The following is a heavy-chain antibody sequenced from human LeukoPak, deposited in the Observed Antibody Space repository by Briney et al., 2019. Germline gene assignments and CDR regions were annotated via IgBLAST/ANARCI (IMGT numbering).Heavy chain of an antibody. J-gene: IGHJ4*02. Sequence: GGSLRLSCAASGFTFSSYAMSWVRQAPGKGLEWVADIKQNSGDKYYVDSVKGRFTISRDNAKNSLYLQMNSLRAEDTALYYCAKDIAFRWSSAAITGATVDYWGQGTLVTVSS. V-gene: IGHV3-7*03. CDR3: AKDIAFRWSSAAITGATVDY. D-gene: IGHD1-20*01. CDR2: IKQNSGDK. CDR1: GFTFSSYA.